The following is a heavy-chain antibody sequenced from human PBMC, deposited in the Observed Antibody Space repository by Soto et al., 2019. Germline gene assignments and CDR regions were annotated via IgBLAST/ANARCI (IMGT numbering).Heavy chain of an antibody. D-gene: IGHD6-13*01. J-gene: IGHJ6*02. CDR3: TRHPLADSSSPHLYGMDV. CDR2: IRSKANSYAA. CDR1: GFTFSGSA. Sequence: GGSLRLSCAASGFTFSGSAMHWVRQASGKGLEWVGRIRSKANSYAAAYAASVKGRFTISRDDSKNTAYLQMNSLKTEDTAVYYCTRHPLADSSSPHLYGMDVWGQGTTVTVS. V-gene: IGHV3-73*01.